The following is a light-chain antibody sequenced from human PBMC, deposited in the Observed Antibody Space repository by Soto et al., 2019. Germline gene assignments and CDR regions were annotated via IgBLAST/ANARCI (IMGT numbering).Light chain of an antibody. V-gene: IGKV3-15*01. Sequence: EIVMTQSPVILSLSPGERATLSCRASQSISSNLAWYQQKPGQAPRLLIYGASARATGIPATFSGSGSGTEFTLTISSLQYEDFAVYYCQQYSNWQTFGQGTKVEIK. CDR2: GAS. CDR3: QQYSNWQT. J-gene: IGKJ1*01. CDR1: QSISSN.